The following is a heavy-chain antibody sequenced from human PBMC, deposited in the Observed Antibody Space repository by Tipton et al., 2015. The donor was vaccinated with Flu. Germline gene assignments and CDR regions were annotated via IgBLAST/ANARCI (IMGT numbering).Heavy chain of an antibody. CDR2: VNPNSGTT. D-gene: IGHD6-19*01. Sequence: QLMQSGPEVKKPGASVKVSCKTSGYTFTSYDISWVRQAAGQGLEWMGWVNPNSGTTGYAQKFKGRVTMTRDTSISTAYMELTALTSDDTAVYYCVREERGWYYFDYWGLGTLVTVSS. J-gene: IGHJ4*02. CDR1: GYTFTSYD. CDR3: VREERGWYYFDY. V-gene: IGHV1-8*01.